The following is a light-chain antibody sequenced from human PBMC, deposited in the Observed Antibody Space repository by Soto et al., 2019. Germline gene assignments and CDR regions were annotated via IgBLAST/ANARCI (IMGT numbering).Light chain of an antibody. V-gene: IGKV3-11*01. J-gene: IGKJ4*01. Sequence: EIVLTQSPATLSLSPGERATLSCRASQSVSSYLAWYQQKLGQAPRLLIYDASNRATGIPARFSGSGSGTDFTLTISSLEPEDFAVYYCQQRSNWPLTFGGVTKVEIK. CDR1: QSVSSY. CDR2: DAS. CDR3: QQRSNWPLT.